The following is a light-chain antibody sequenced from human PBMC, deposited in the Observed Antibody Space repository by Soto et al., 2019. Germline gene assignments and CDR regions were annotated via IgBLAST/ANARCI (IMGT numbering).Light chain of an antibody. J-gene: IGKJ4*02. CDR2: GAT. V-gene: IGKV3-15*01. CDR1: HPIRGH. Sequence: RATHPIRGHVGWYQQKPGKAPRLLIPGATSMDTGVPARFSGSGSGTEFTLTISSLQPDDFATYYCQHYNSYPHAFGGGTKV. CDR3: QHYNSYPHA.